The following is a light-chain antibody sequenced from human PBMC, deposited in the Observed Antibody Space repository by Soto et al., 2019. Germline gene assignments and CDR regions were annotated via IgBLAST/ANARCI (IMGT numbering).Light chain of an antibody. J-gene: IGLJ2*01. CDR2: DNN. V-gene: IGLV1-51*01. CDR3: ATWDGSLPAEG. Sequence: QSVLTQPPSVSAAPGQKVTISCSGSSSNIGNNYVSWYQQLPGTAPKLLIYDNNKRPSGIPDRFSGSKSGTSGTLDITGLQTGDEADYYCATWDGSLPAEGFGGGTKLPV. CDR1: SSNIGNNY.